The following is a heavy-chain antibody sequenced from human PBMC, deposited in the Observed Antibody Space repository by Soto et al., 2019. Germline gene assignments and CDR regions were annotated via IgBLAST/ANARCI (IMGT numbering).Heavy chain of an antibody. V-gene: IGHV4-34*01. J-gene: IGHJ5*02. Sequence: SETLSLTCAVYGGSFSGYYWSWIRQPPGKGLEWIGEINHSGSTNYNPSLKSRVTISVDTSKNQFSLKLSSVTAADTAVYYCARDAMVRGFIITSGWFDPWGQGTLVTVPS. D-gene: IGHD3-10*01. CDR2: INHSGST. CDR3: ARDAMVRGFIITSGWFDP. CDR1: GGSFSGYY.